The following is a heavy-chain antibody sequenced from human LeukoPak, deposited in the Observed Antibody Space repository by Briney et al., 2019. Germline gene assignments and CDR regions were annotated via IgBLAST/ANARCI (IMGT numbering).Heavy chain of an antibody. D-gene: IGHD3-22*01. J-gene: IGHJ3*02. CDR3: ARVLDYDSGNSDAFDI. CDR1: GASISSYY. Sequence: SETLSLTCSVSGASISSYYWSWIRQPPGKGLEWIGYMHYTRSTKSNASLKSRVTMSIDTSKNQFSLKLSSVTAADTAVYFCARVLDYDSGNSDAFDIWGQGTVVTVSS. CDR2: MHYTRST. V-gene: IGHV4-59*01.